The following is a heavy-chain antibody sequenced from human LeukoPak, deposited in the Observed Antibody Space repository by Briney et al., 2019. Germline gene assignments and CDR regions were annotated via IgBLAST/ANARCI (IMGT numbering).Heavy chain of an antibody. J-gene: IGHJ4*02. CDR1: GYTFTGYY. D-gene: IGHD6-19*01. CDR3: AKEGSSGWVPNY. CDR2: INPNSGGT. V-gene: IGHV1-2*02. Sequence: GASVKVSCKASGYTFTGYYMHWVRQAPGQGLEWMGWINPNSGGTNFAQKFQGRVTMTRDTSISTVYMELSRLRSDDTAVYYCAKEGSSGWVPNYWGRGTLVTVSS.